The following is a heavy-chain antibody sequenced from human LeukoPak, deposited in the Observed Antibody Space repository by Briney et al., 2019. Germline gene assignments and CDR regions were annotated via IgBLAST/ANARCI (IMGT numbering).Heavy chain of an antibody. CDR2: MHYSGST. CDR1: GGSINISDYY. Sequence: SETLSLTCTVSGGSINISDYYWGWIRQPPGKGLGWIGFMHYSGSTYYSPSLKSRVTISVDTSKNQFSLKVSSATAADTAVYYCARRGTIDSGRPWNWGQGTLVTVSS. D-gene: IGHD6-25*01. V-gene: IGHV4-39*01. J-gene: IGHJ4*02. CDR3: ARRGTIDSGRPWN.